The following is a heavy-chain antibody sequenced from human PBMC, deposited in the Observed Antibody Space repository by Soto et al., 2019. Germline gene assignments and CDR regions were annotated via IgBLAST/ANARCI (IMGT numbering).Heavy chain of an antibody. Sequence: QVQLQESGPGLVKPSGTLSLTCAVSGGSISSSNWWSWVRQPPGKGLEWIGEIYHSGNTNYNPSLKGRVTMAVDHFRNPFSLKLSSVTAAATAVYYCASRWGEGRVDYWGQGTLVTVSS. D-gene: IGHD3-10*01. J-gene: IGHJ4*02. CDR3: ASRWGEGRVDY. V-gene: IGHV4-4*02. CDR1: GGSISSSNW. CDR2: IYHSGNT.